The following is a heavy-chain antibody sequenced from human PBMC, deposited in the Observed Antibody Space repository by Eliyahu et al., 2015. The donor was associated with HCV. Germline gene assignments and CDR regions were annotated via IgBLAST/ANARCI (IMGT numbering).Heavy chain of an antibody. D-gene: IGHD4-17*01. CDR1: XATXTSYY. V-gene: IGHV1-46*01. CDR2: INPSGGST. J-gene: IGHJ4*02. Sequence: QVQLVQSGAEVKKPGASVKVSCKASXATXTSYYMHWVRQAPGQGLEWMGIINPSGGSTTYAQNFQGRVTMTRDTSTSTVYMELSSLRSEDTAVYYCARGYGDYDVPFYWGQGTLVTVSS. CDR3: ARGYGDYDVPFY.